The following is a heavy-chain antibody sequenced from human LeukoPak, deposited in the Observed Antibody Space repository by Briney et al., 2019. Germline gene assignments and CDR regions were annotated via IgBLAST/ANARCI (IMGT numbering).Heavy chain of an antibody. D-gene: IGHD4/OR15-4a*01. CDR2: LQTNGII. CDR1: GGSISSYY. CDR3: ASTTDYGPLGY. Sequence: PSETLSLTCTVSGGSISSYYWSWIRQPAGKGLEWVGRLQTNGIIDHNPSLKSRVTMSMDTSKNQFSLKLTSMTAADTAVYYCASTTDYGPLGYWGQGTLVTVSS. J-gene: IGHJ4*02. V-gene: IGHV4-4*07.